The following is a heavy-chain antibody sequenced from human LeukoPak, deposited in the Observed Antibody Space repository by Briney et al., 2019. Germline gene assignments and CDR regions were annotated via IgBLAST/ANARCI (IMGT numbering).Heavy chain of an antibody. Sequence: EASVKVSCKASGYTFTGYYMHWGRQAPGQGLEWMGWINPNSGGTNYAQKFQGWVTMTRDTSISTAYMELSRLRSDDTAVYYCARVDDFSGMDVWGQGTTVTVSS. D-gene: IGHD3-3*01. V-gene: IGHV1-2*04. CDR3: ARVDDFSGMDV. J-gene: IGHJ6*02. CDR2: INPNSGGT. CDR1: GYTFTGYY.